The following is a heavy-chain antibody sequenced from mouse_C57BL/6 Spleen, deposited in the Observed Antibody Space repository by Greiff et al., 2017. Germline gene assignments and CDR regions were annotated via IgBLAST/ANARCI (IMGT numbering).Heavy chain of an antibody. CDR3: ARSATLEANYAMDY. Sequence: VQLQQSGAELVRPGPSVKVSCKASGYAFTNYLLEWVKQRPGQGLEWIGVINPGSGGTNYNEKFRGKATLTADKSSSTAYMQLSSLTSEDTAVYFCARSATLEANYAMDYWGQGTSVTVSS. CDR2: INPGSGGT. D-gene: IGHD1-1*01. V-gene: IGHV1-54*01. J-gene: IGHJ4*01. CDR1: GYAFTNYL.